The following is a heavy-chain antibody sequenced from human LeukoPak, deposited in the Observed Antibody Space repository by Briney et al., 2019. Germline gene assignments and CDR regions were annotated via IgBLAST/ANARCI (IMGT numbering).Heavy chain of an antibody. V-gene: IGHV7-4-1*02. CDR1: GGTFSSYA. Sequence: ASVKVSCKASGGTFSSYAISWVRQAPGQGLEWMGWINTNTGNPTYAQGFTGRLVFSLDTSVSTAYLQISSLKAEDAAVYYCARKRGYSSSPYGMDVWGQGTTVTVSS. CDR2: INTNTGNP. J-gene: IGHJ6*02. CDR3: ARKRGYSSSPYGMDV. D-gene: IGHD6-13*01.